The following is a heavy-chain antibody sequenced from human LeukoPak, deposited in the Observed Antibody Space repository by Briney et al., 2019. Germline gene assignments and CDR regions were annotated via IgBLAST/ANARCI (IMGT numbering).Heavy chain of an antibody. CDR3: AREAPGRVAAAGTYYYYYYMDV. D-gene: IGHD6-13*01. Sequence: PSETLSLTCTVSGGSISSYYWSWIRQPAGKGLEWIGRTYTSGSTNYNPSLKSRVTMSVDTSKNQFSLKLSSVTAADTAVYYCAREAPGRVAAAGTYYYYYYMDVWGKGTTVTVSS. CDR1: GGSISSYY. J-gene: IGHJ6*03. V-gene: IGHV4-4*07. CDR2: TYTSGST.